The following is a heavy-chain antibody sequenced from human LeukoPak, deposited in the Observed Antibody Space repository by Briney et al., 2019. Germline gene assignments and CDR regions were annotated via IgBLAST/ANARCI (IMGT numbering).Heavy chain of an antibody. V-gene: IGHV4-30-4*01. D-gene: IGHD3-9*01. CDR2: IYHSGST. CDR3: ARVGGHTYYDTLTGLMKWFDP. Sequence: SQTLSLTCSVSGGSISSGDYYWSWIRQPPGKGLEWIGYIYHSGSTYYNPSLKSRVTISADTSKNQISLSLSSVTAADTALYFCARVGGHTYYDTLTGLMKWFDPWGQGTLVTVSS. CDR1: GGSISSGDYY. J-gene: IGHJ5*02.